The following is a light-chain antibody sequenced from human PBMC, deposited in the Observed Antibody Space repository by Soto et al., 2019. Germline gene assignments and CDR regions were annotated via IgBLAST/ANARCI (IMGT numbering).Light chain of an antibody. J-gene: IGKJ5*01. CDR1: QDIRND. V-gene: IGKV1-6*01. CDR3: QHLNTYPIT. Sequence: AIQMTQSPSSLSASVGDRVTITCRASQDIRNDLGWYQQKPGKAPKLLIYKASTLKSGVPSRFSGSGSGTDFTLTISSLQPEDFATYYCQHLNTYPITFGPGTRLEIK. CDR2: KAS.